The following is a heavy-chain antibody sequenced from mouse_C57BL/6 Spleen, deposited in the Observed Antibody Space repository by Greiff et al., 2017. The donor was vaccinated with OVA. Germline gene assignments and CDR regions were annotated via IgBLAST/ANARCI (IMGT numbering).Heavy chain of an antibody. CDR1: GYSITSGYY. D-gene: IGHD3-2*02. CDR3: TRDPSGAMGY. CDR2: ISYDGSN. J-gene: IGHJ4*01. Sequence: EVKLMESGPGLVKPSQSLSLTCSVTGYSITSGYYWNWIRQFPGNKLEWMGYISYDGSNNYNPSLKNRISITLDTSKDQFFLKLNSVTTEDRATYYCTRDPSGAMGYWGQGTTVTVSS. V-gene: IGHV3-6*01.